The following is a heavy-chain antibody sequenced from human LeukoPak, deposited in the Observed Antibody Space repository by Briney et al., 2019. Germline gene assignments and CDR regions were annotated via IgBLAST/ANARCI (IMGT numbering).Heavy chain of an antibody. V-gene: IGHV4-34*01. CDR3: ARTVFGWFDP. J-gene: IGHJ5*02. CDR2: INHSGST. D-gene: IGHD3-3*01. Sequence: SETLSLTCAAYGGSFSGYYWSWIRQPPGKGLEWIGEINHSGSTNYNPSLKSRVTISVDTSKNQFSLKLRSVTAADTAVYYCARTVFGWFDPWGQGTLVTVSS. CDR1: GGSFSGYY.